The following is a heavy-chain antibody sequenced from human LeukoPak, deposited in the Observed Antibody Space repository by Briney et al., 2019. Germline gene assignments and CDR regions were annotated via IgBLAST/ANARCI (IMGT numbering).Heavy chain of an antibody. J-gene: IGHJ4*02. D-gene: IGHD6-13*01. CDR2: MSSDGGNT. V-gene: IGHV3-64*01. CDR3: AREGSPGTYDY. CDR1: GFTISSYT. Sequence: GRSLRLSCAASGFTISSYTMHWVRQAPGKGLESVSAMSSDGGNTYYANSVKGRFTISRDNSWNTLYLQMDSLRAEDMAVYYCAREGSPGTYDYWGQGTLVTVSS.